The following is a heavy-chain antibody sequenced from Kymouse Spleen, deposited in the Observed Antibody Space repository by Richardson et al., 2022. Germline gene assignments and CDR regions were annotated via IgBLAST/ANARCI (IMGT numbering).Heavy chain of an antibody. V-gene: IGHV4-59*01. J-gene: IGHJ6*02. Sequence: QVQLQESGPGLVKPSETLSLTCTVSGGSISSYYWSWIRQPPGKGLEWIGYIYYSGSTNYNPSLKSRVTISVDTSKNQFSLKLSSVTAADTAVYYCASSYYYGMDVWGQGTTVTVSS. CDR2: IYYSGST. D-gene: IGHD6-6*01. CDR3: ASSYYYGMDV. CDR1: GGSISSYY.